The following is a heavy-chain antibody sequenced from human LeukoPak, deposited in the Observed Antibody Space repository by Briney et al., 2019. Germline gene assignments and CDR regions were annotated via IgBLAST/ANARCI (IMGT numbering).Heavy chain of an antibody. V-gene: IGHV3-23*01. CDR3: AKDKYYDGSGDNGLSSYFDY. D-gene: IGHD3-22*01. J-gene: IGHJ4*02. Sequence: PGGSLRLSCAASGFTFSSYAMSWVRQAPGKGLEWVSAISGSGGSTYYADSVKGRFTISRDNSKNTLYLQMNSLRAEDTAVYYCAKDKYYDGSGDNGLSSYFDYWGQGTLVTVSS. CDR2: ISGSGGST. CDR1: GFTFSSYA.